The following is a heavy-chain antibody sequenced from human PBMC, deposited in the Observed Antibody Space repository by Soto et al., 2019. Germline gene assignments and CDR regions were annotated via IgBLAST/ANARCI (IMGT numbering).Heavy chain of an antibody. V-gene: IGHV1-3*01. CDR3: ARDGYCSGGSCYTYNWFDP. CDR2: INAGNGNT. Sequence: GASVKVSCKASGYTFTSYAMHWVRQAPGQGLEWMGWINAGNGNTKYSQKFQGRVTITRDTSASTAYMELSSLRSEGTAVYYCARDGYCSGGSCYTYNWFDPWGQGTLVTVSS. J-gene: IGHJ5*02. D-gene: IGHD2-15*01. CDR1: GYTFTSYA.